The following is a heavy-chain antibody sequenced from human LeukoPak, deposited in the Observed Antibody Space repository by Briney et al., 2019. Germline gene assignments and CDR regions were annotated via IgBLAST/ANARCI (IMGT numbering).Heavy chain of an antibody. J-gene: IGHJ6*03. D-gene: IGHD3-22*01. CDR3: ARDSRYSDTSGYYYSHYYMDV. CDR2: IYSSGST. CDR1: GGSINYYY. Sequence: SETLSLTCTVSGGSINYYYWSWIRQPPGKGLEYIGYIYSSGSTNYNPSLKSRVTMSVDTSKNQFSLKLSPVTAADTAVYYCARDSRYSDTSGYYYSHYYMDVWGKGTTVTVSS. V-gene: IGHV4-59*01.